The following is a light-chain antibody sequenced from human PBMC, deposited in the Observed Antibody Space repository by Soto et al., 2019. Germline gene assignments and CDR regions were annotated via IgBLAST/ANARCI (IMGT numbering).Light chain of an antibody. CDR2: DAS. CDR3: QQRSNWPALT. J-gene: IGKJ4*01. CDR1: ESVTTY. V-gene: IGKV3-11*01. Sequence: DIVLTQSPATLFLSPGERATLSCRASESVTTYLAWYRQKPGQPPRLLIYDASKRATGVPVRFSGSGSGTDFTLTISSLAPEDFAIYYCQQRSNWPALTFGGGTKVEIK.